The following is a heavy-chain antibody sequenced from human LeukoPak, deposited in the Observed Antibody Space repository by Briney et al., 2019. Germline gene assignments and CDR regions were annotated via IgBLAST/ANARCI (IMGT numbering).Heavy chain of an antibody. V-gene: IGHV3-21*01. CDR3: ARDKGTYWFDP. J-gene: IGHJ5*02. Sequence: GGSLRLSCAASGFTFSSYTMNWVRQALGKGLEWVSYISSSSYIYYADSVKGRFTISRDNAKNSLYLQMNSLRAEDTAVYYCARDKGTYWFDPWGQGTLVTVSS. D-gene: IGHD3-10*01. CDR1: GFTFSSYT. CDR2: ISSSSYI.